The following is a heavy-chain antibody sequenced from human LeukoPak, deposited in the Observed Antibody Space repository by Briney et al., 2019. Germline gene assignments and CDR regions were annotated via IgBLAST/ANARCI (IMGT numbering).Heavy chain of an antibody. Sequence: GGSLRLSCAASGINVGSNYMNWVRQAPGRGLEWVSVMYSEGGTNYADSVKGRFTISRDYLKNTLYLQMDSLRVEDTAVYYCARGPGAFDYWGQGTLVTVSS. CDR3: ARGPGAFDY. J-gene: IGHJ4*02. CDR2: MYSEGGT. CDR1: GINVGSNY. V-gene: IGHV3-66*01.